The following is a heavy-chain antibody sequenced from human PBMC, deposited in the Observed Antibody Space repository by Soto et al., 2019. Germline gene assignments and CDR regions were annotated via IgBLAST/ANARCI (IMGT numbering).Heavy chain of an antibody. J-gene: IGHJ6*02. D-gene: IGHD3-3*01. CDR2: ISAYNGNT. V-gene: IGHV1-18*01. CDR1: CYTFTSYG. CDR3: AREARFLEWLLTPKDYYYGMEV. Sequence: ASVKVSCKDSCYTFTSYGISWLREAHGRWRECMVWISAYNGNTNYAQKLQGRVTMTTDTSTSTAYMELRSLRSDDTAVYYCAREARFLEWLLTPKDYYYGMEVWGQGTTVTVSS.